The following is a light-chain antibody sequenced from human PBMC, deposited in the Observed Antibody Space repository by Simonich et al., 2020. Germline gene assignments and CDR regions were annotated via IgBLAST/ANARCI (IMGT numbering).Light chain of an antibody. CDR2: GNS. Sequence: QSVLTQPPSVSGAPGQRVTISCTGSSSNIGAGYDVHWYQQLPGTAPTLLLVGNSNRPSGVPDRFSGSKSGTSASLAITGLQAEDEADYYCQSYDSSLSGSVFGGGTKLTVL. CDR3: QSYDSSLSGSV. V-gene: IGLV1-40*01. J-gene: IGLJ2*01. CDR1: SSNIGAGYD.